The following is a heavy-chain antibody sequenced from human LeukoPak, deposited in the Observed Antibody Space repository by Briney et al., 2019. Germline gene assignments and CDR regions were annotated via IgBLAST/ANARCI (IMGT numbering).Heavy chain of an antibody. CDR2: IKQDGREK. CDR3: ATSQTTSGQYGNAFDI. Sequence: GGSLRLSCAASGFTFSSYWMSWVRQAPGKGLEWVANIKQDGREKYYVDSMKGRITISRDNAKNSLYLQMNSLRAEDAAVYYCATSQTTSGQYGNAFDIWGQGTVVTVSS. D-gene: IGHD6-19*01. J-gene: IGHJ3*02. V-gene: IGHV3-7*01. CDR1: GFTFSSYW.